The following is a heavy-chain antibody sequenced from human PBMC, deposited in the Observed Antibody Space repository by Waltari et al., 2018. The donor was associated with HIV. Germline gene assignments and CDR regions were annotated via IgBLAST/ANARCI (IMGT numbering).Heavy chain of an antibody. Sequence: QVQLVQSGAEIKKPRASVRVSCKASGYSFIDFDINWVRRAPGRGLEWVGWMNPDNGDAGYGHKFRGRFTLTRDTSTDTAYMEVDNLKSEDTAIYVCTKGRRGALFGDEWGQGTLVTVSS. V-gene: IGHV1-8*02. J-gene: IGHJ4*02. CDR2: MNPDNGDA. D-gene: IGHD3-3*01. CDR1: GYSFIDFD. CDR3: TKGRRGALFGDE.